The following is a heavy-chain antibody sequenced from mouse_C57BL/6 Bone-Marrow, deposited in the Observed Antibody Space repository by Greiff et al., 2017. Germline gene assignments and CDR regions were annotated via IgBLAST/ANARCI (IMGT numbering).Heavy chain of an antibody. D-gene: IGHD1-1*01. CDR1: GYTFTSYW. CDR3: ARGIYYYGSRRYFDV. Sequence: QVQLQQPGAELVKPGASVKLSCKASGYTFTSYWMQWVKQRPGQGLEWIGEIDPSDSYTNYTQKFKGKATLTVDTSSSTAYMQLSSLTSEDSAVYYGARGIYYYGSRRYFDVWGTGTTVTVSS. V-gene: IGHV1-50*01. CDR2: IDPSDSYT. J-gene: IGHJ1*03.